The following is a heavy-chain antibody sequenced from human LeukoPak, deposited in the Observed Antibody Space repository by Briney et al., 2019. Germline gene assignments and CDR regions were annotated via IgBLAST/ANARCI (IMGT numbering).Heavy chain of an antibody. D-gene: IGHD6-13*01. Sequence: GGSLRLSCVVSGLPFSDYYMNWIRKAPGKGLEWISYISSSSSYTDYADSVKGRFTISRDNAKSALYLQMHSLRLEDTAVYYCAAGTAADFWGQGTLVTVSS. CDR3: AAGTAADF. CDR2: ISSSSSYT. CDR1: GLPFSDYY. V-gene: IGHV3-11*03. J-gene: IGHJ4*02.